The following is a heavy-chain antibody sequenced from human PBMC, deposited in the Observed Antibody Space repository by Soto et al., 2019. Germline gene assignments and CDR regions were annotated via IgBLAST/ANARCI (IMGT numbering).Heavy chain of an antibody. CDR1: GGSISSYY. V-gene: IGHV4-59*01. D-gene: IGHD3-22*01. CDR2: IYYSGST. CDR3: AREGISYYDSSGYNY. Sequence: TLSLTCTVSGGSISSYYWSWIRQPPGKGLEWIGYIYYSGSTNYNPSLKSRVTISVDTSKNQFSLKLSSVTAADTAVYYCAREGISYYDSSGYNYWGQGTLATVSS. J-gene: IGHJ4*02.